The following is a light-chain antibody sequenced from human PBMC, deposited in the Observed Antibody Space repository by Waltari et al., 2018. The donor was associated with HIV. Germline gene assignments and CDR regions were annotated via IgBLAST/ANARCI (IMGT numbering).Light chain of an antibody. CDR3: QQSYSSPRT. CDR1: QSISSY. CDR2: AAS. V-gene: IGKV1-39*01. Sequence: IQMTQSPSSLSASVGDRVTITCRASQSISSYLNWYQQKPGKAPKVLIFAASSLQSGVPSRFSGSGSGTDFTLTITSLQPEDFATYYCQQSYSSPRTFGQGTKVEFK. J-gene: IGKJ1*01.